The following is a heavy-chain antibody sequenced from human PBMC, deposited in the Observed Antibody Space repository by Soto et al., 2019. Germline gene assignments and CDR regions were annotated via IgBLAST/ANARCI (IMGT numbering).Heavy chain of an antibody. D-gene: IGHD2-21*02. J-gene: IGHJ6*02. Sequence: EVQLVESGGGLVKPGGSLRLSCAASGFTFSSYSMNWVRQAPGKGLEWASSISSSSSYIYYADSVKGRFTISRDNAKNSLYLQMNSLRAEDTAVYYCARDMGYCGGDCYSYYYYGMDVWGQGTTVTVSS. V-gene: IGHV3-21*01. CDR1: GFTFSSYS. CDR2: ISSSSSYI. CDR3: ARDMGYCGGDCYSYYYYGMDV.